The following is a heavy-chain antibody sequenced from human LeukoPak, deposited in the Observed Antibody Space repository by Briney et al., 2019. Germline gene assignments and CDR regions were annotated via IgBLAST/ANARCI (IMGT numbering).Heavy chain of an antibody. D-gene: IGHD3-22*01. J-gene: IGHJ3*02. CDR1: GFSLSTSGMW. V-gene: IGHV2-70*11. CDR2: IDWDDDK. CDR3: ARVDYYDSSGYDAFDI. Sequence: ESGPALVKPTETLTLTCTFSGFSLSTSGMWVSWIRQPPGKALEWLARIDWDDDKYYSTSLKTRLTISKDTSKNQVVLTMTNMDPVDTATYYCARVDYYDSSGYDAFDIWGQGTMVTVFS.